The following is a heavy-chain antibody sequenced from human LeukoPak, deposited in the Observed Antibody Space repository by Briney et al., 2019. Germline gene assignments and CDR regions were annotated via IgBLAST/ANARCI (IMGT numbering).Heavy chain of an antibody. CDR2: ISTSSSYI. CDR1: GFTFSTYT. V-gene: IGHV3-21*01. J-gene: IGHJ6*03. Sequence: GGSLRLSCAASGFTFSTYTINWVRQAPGKGLEWVSSISTSSSYIYYADSVKGRFTISRNNAKNSLYLQMNSLRAEDTAVYYCARVSRSYYYYMDVWGKGTTVTISS. CDR3: ARVSRSYYYYMDV. D-gene: IGHD3-16*02.